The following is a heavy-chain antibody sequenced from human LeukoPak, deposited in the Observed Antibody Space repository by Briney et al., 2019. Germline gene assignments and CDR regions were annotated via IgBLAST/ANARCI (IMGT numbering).Heavy chain of an antibody. J-gene: IGHJ4*02. CDR3: AKDLGLTGAFDY. CDR2: IRYDGSNK. V-gene: IGHV3-30*02. CDR1: GFTFSSYG. Sequence: GGSPRLSCAASGFTFSSYGMHWVRQAPGKGLEWVAFIRYDGSNKYYADSVKGRFTISRDNSKNTLYLQMNSLRAEDTAVYYCAKDLGLTGAFDYWGQGTLVTVSS. D-gene: IGHD7-27*01.